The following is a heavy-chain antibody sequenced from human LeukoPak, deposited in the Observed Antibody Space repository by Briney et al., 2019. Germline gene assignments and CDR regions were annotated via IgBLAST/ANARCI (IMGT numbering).Heavy chain of an antibody. CDR3: AKTFRAVASAFDY. D-gene: IGHD6-19*01. CDR2: ISGSTGTT. Sequence: GASLRLSCAASGFTFSNHAMSWVRQAPGKGLEWVSAISGSTGTTYYADSVKGRFTISRDRAKNTLYLQMNSLRAEDTAVYYCAKTFRAVASAFDYWAQGTLVTVSS. J-gene: IGHJ4*02. V-gene: IGHV3-23*01. CDR1: GFTFSNHA.